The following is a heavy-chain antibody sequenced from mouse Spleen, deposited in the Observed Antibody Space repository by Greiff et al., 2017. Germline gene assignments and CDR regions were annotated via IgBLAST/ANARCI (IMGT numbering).Heavy chain of an antibody. D-gene: IGHD2-1*01. CDR1: GYSFTDYN. CDR3: ARRRTYGNYYAMDY. J-gene: IGHJ4*01. CDR2: INPNYGTT. V-gene: IGHV1-39*01. Sequence: VQLQQSGPELVKPGASVKISCKASGYSFTDYNMNWVKQSTGKSLEWIGVINPNYGTTSYNQKFKGKATLTVDQSSSTAYMQLNSLTSEDSAVYYCARRRTYGNYYAMDYWGQGTSVTVSS.